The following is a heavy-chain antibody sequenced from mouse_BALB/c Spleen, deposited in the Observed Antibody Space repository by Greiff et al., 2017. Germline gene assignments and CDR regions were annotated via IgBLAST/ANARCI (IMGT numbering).Heavy chain of an antibody. J-gene: IGHJ3*01. Sequence: EVKLMESGGGLVQPGGSLKLSCAASGFTFSSYTMSWVRQTPEKRLEWVAYISNGGGSTYYPDTVKGRFTISRDNAKNTLYLQMSSLKSEDTAMYYCARRDYDAWFAYWGQGTLVTVSA. CDR3: ARRDYDAWFAY. CDR1: GFTFSSYT. D-gene: IGHD2-4*01. CDR2: ISNGGGST. V-gene: IGHV5-12-2*01.